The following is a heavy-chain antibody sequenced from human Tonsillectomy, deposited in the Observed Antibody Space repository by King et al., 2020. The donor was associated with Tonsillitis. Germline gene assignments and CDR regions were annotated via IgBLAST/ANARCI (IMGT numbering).Heavy chain of an antibody. CDR1: GFTFSSYA. D-gene: IGHD2-21*02. CDR2: IYSGGSST. V-gene: IGHV3-23*03. J-gene: IGHJ5*02. CDR3: ANAPGRNIPYGDSTGWFDP. Sequence: VQLVESGGGLVQPGGSLRLSCAASGFTFSSYAMSWVRQAPGKGLEWVSVIYSGGSSTYYADSVKGRFTISRDNSKNTLYLQMNSLRAEDTAVYYCANAPGRNIPYGDSTGWFDPWGQGTLVTVSS.